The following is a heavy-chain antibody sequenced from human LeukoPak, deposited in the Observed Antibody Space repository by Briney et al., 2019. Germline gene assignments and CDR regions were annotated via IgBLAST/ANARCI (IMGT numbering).Heavy chain of an antibody. CDR1: GFTVSSKY. Sequence: GGSLRLSCAASGFTVSSKYMNWVRQAPGKGLEWVSSISSSSSYIYYADSVKGRFTISRDNAKNSLYLQMNSLRAEDTAVYYCASTRGYSGYANAFDIWGQGTMVTVSS. CDR3: ASTRGYSGYANAFDI. V-gene: IGHV3-21*01. CDR2: ISSSSSYI. D-gene: IGHD5-12*01. J-gene: IGHJ3*02.